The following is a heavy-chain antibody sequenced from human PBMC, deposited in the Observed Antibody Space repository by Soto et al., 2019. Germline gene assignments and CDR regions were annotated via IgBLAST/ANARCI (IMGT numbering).Heavy chain of an antibody. J-gene: IGHJ3*01. CDR3: TRDISPGTSGWYFDALDL. CDR1: GFIFGNYW. CDR2: IRKDESKM. D-gene: IGHD6-19*01. V-gene: IGHV3-7*05. Sequence: EVQLVESGGGLVQPGGSLRLSCTGSGFIFGNYWMTWVRQAPGQGLEWVANIRKDESKMSYLDSVRGRFTISRDNAKNSLFLQMNDLRAEDTALDYCTRDISPGTSGWYFDALDLWGQGTMVTVSS.